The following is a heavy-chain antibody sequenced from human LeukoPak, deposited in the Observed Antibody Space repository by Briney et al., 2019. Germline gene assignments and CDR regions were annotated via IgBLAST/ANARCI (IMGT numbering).Heavy chain of an antibody. Sequence: SETLSLTCTVSGGSISSYYWSWIRQPPGKGLEWIGYIYYSGSTNYNPSLKSRVTISQDTSKNQFSLKLSSVTAADTAVCDCARVKRGYGKWFDPWGQGNLVTVSS. J-gene: IGHJ5*02. V-gene: IGHV4-59*01. CDR1: GGSISSYY. CDR2: IYYSGST. D-gene: IGHD5-18*01. CDR3: ARVKRGYGKWFDP.